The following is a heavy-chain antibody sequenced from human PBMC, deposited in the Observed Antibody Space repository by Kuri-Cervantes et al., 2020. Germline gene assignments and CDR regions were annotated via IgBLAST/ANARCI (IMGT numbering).Heavy chain of an antibody. V-gene: IGHV4-34*01. CDR3: ARGGYSGPGGDFTSLSFIY. CDR1: GGSFSTYY. CDR2: INRSGST. D-gene: IGHD3-10*01. J-gene: IGHJ4*02. Sequence: SETLSLTCAVYGGSFSTYYWSWIRQPPGKGLEWIGEINRSGSTNYNPSLKSRVTISVDRSKNQFSLKLSSVTAADTAMYYCARGGYSGPGGDFTSLSFIYWGQGTVVTVSS.